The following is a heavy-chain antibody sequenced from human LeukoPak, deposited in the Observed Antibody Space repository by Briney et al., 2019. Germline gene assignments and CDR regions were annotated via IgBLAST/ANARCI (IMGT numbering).Heavy chain of an antibody. D-gene: IGHD6-19*01. CDR1: GFTFSSYA. J-gene: IGHJ4*02. CDR2: IYYSGST. CDR3: SRGVLTGYSSSKYYFDY. V-gene: IGHV4-39*07. Sequence: GSLRLSCAASGFTFSSYAMSWIRQPPGKGLEWIGSIYYSGSTYYNPSLKSRVTISVDTSKNQFSLKLSSVTAADTAVYYCSRGVLTGYSSSKYYFDYWGQGTLVTVSS.